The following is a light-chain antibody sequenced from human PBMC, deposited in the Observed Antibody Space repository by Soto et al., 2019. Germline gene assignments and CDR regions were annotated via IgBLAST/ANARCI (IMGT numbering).Light chain of an antibody. CDR2: GNS. CDR3: QSYDGSLYV. CDR1: SSNIGAGYD. J-gene: IGLJ1*01. Sequence: QSAVTQPPSVSGAPGQSVTISCTGSSSNIGAGYDVHWYQQFPGAAPKLLIYGNSNRPSGVPDRFSGSKSGTSASLAISGLLAEDEADYYCQSYDGSLYVFGSGTKLTVL. V-gene: IGLV1-40*01.